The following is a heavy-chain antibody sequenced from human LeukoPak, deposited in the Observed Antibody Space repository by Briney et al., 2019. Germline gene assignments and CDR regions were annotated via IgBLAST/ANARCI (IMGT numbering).Heavy chain of an antibody. CDR3: ARGYSSSWNYFDY. CDR1: GGSISSGDSY. J-gene: IGHJ4*02. D-gene: IGHD6-13*01. CDR2: IYYSGAT. V-gene: IGHV4-30-4*01. Sequence: SETLSLTCSVSGGSISSGDSYWSWIRQPPGKGLEWIGYIYYSGATYYNPSLKSRVTISIDASKNQFSLKLSSVTAADTAVYYCARGYSSSWNYFDYWGQGTLVTVSS.